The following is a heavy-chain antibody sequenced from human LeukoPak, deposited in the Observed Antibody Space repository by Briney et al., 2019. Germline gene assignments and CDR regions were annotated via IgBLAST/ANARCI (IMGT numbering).Heavy chain of an antibody. CDR1: GYSFTDYY. J-gene: IGHJ4*02. CDR2: VHPNSGST. V-gene: IGHV1-2*02. Sequence: GASVKVSCKASGYSFTDYYMHWVRQAPGQGLEWMGWVHPNSGSTNYAQQFQGRVTMTRDTSISTAYMELSSLRSDDTAVYYCARDLKAASTLDSWGQGTLVTVSS. D-gene: IGHD2-15*01. CDR3: ARDLKAASTLDS.